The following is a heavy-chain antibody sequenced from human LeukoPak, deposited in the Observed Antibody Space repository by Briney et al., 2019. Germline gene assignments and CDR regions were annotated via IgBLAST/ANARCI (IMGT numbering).Heavy chain of an antibody. CDR2: LLYSGST. J-gene: IGHJ4*02. CDR1: GGSFPSYY. D-gene: IGHD2/OR15-2a*01. CDR3: ARGAYRTYLSVGY. V-gene: IGHV4-59*01. Sequence: PSETLSLTCAISGGSFPSYYWTWIRQPPGKGLEWIGYLLYSGSTNYNPSLKCRVTMSIDTSKTQFSLKLRSVTAADTAVSYCARGAYRTYLSVGYWGQGILVTVSS.